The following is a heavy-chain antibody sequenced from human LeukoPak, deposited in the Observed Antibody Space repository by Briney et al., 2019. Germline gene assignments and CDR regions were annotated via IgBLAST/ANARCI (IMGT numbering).Heavy chain of an antibody. CDR1: RYTFTGYY. J-gene: IGHJ4*02. Sequence: ASVKVSCKASRYTFTGYYMHWVRQAPGQGLEWMEWINPNSGGTNYAQKFQGRVTMTRDTSISTAYMELSRLRSDDTAVYYCARDQTSGYYYMYYFDYWGQGTLVTVSS. CDR2: INPNSGGT. D-gene: IGHD3-22*01. CDR3: ARDQTSGYYYMYYFDY. V-gene: IGHV1-2*02.